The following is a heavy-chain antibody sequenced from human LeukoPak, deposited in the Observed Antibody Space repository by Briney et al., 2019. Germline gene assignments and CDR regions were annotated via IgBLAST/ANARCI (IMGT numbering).Heavy chain of an antibody. Sequence: SETLSLTCAVYGGSFSGYYWSWIRQPPGKGLEWIGKINHSGSTNYNPSLKSRVTISVDTSKNQFSLKLSSVTAADTAVYYCARGIAAADYYYYYYMDVWGKGTTVTVSS. CDR1: GGSFSGYY. J-gene: IGHJ6*03. CDR2: INHSGST. D-gene: IGHD6-13*01. CDR3: ARGIAAADYYYYYYMDV. V-gene: IGHV4-34*01.